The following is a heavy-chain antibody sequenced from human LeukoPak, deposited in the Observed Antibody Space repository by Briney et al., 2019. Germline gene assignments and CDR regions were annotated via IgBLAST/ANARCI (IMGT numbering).Heavy chain of an antibody. J-gene: IGHJ6*02. V-gene: IGHV3-30*18. CDR1: GFTFSSYG. Sequence: GGSLRLSCAASGFTFSSYGMHWVRQAPGKGLEGVAVISYDGSNKYYADSVKGRFTISRDNSKNTLYLQMNSLRAEDTAVYYCAKDGGGGTTSYYYYGMDVWGQGTTVTVSS. D-gene: IGHD1-14*01. CDR3: AKDGGGGTTSYYYYGMDV. CDR2: ISYDGSNK.